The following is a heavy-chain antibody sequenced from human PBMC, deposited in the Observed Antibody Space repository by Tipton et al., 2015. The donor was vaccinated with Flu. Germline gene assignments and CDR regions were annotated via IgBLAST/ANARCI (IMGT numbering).Heavy chain of an antibody. CDR3: AKGRGAASSSGVFDS. J-gene: IGHJ4*02. V-gene: IGHV4-59*02. CDR2: SYYSGST. D-gene: IGHD6-6*01. CDR1: GDSVSYYY. Sequence: TLSLTCTVSGDSVSYYYWNWIRQPPGKGLEWIGFSYYSGSTAYNPSLRSRVTISVDTSRNQFSLNLKSVTAADTAVYFCAKGRGAASSSGVFDSWGQGTLVTVSS.